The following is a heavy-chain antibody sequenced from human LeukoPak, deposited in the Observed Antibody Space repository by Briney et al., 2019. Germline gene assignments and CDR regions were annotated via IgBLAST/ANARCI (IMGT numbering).Heavy chain of an antibody. CDR2: ISAYNGNT. Sequence: ASVKVSCKASGYTFTSYGISWVRQAPGQGLEWMGWISAYNGNTNYAQKFQGRVTMTRDTSISTAYMELSRLRSDDTAVYYCASQLRRDGYNPGDYFDYWGQGTLVTVSS. CDR1: GYTFTSYG. J-gene: IGHJ4*02. D-gene: IGHD5-24*01. V-gene: IGHV1-18*01. CDR3: ASQLRRDGYNPGDYFDY.